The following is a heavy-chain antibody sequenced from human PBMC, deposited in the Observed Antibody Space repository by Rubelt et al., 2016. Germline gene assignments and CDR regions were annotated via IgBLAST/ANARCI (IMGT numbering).Heavy chain of an antibody. CDR3: ARVAKDTMCSPWSGFDI. Sequence: QVQLQLWGAGLLKPSETLSLTCAVYGGSFSGYYWSWIRQPPGKGLEWIGYLYYGGRTDYNPSLKSRVTISVAPSKTHFSLKLGSVTAADTAVQYCARVAKDTMCSPWSGFDIWGQGTMVTVSS. J-gene: IGHJ3*02. D-gene: IGHD3-3*01. CDR1: GGSFSGYY. V-gene: IGHV4-34*11. CDR2: LYYGGRT.